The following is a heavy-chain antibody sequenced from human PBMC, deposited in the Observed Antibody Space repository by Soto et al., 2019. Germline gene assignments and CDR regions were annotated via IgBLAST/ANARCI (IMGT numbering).Heavy chain of an antibody. J-gene: IGHJ5*02. Sequence: SETLSLTCTVSGDSISGGASFWSWIRQPPGKGLEWIANVYYSGSSYYNPSLKSRLTISVDTTKSQFSLQLKSMTAADTAVYYCAKLSCTSSTCYFPGWFDPWGQGTLVTVSS. V-gene: IGHV4-31*03. CDR1: GDSISGGASF. CDR2: VYYSGSS. D-gene: IGHD2-2*01. CDR3: AKLSCTSSTCYFPGWFDP.